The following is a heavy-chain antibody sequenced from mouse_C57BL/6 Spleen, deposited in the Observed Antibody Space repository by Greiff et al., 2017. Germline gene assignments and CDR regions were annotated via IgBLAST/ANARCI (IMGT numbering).Heavy chain of an antibody. D-gene: IGHD4-1*01. CDR2: ISSGGDYI. CDR3: TRGGKLGRYFDV. Sequence: LQQSGEGLVKPGGSLKLSCAASGFTFSSYAMSWVRQTPEKRLEWVAYISSGGDYIYYADTVKGRFTISRDNARNTLYLQMSSLKSEDTAMYYCTRGGKLGRYFDVWGTGTTVTVSS. J-gene: IGHJ1*03. V-gene: IGHV5-9-1*02. CDR1: GFTFSSYA.